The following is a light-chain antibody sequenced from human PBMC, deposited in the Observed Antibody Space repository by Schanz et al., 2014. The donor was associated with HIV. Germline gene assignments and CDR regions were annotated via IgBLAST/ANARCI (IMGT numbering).Light chain of an antibody. CDR2: EVS. V-gene: IGLV2-23*02. CDR1: TSDIGTYDL. J-gene: IGLJ2*01. CDR3: SSYATTKDLL. Sequence: QSALTQPASVSGSPGQSITISCTGTTSDIGTYDLVSWYQQHPGRAPKLLIYEVSKRPSGVSSRFSGSKSGNTASLTVSGLQAEDEADYYCSSYATTKDLLFGGGTKLTVL.